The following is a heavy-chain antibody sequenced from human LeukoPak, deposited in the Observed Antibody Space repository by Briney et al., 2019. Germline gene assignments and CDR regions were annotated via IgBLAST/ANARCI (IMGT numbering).Heavy chain of an antibody. CDR2: IYYSGST. Sequence: SETLSLTCTVSGGSISSYYWSWIRQPPGKGLEWIGYIYYSGSTNYNPSLKSRVTISVDTSKNQFSLKLSSVTAADTAVYYCARTTEGGYTSAYFYSYYMDVWGKGTTVTISS. CDR1: GGSISSYY. D-gene: IGHD5-18*01. J-gene: IGHJ6*03. V-gene: IGHV4-59*01. CDR3: ARTTEGGYTSAYFYSYYMDV.